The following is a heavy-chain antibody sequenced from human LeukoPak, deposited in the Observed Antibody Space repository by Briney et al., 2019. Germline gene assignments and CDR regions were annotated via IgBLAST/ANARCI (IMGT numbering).Heavy chain of an antibody. CDR1: GFTFSSYA. J-gene: IGHJ6*03. D-gene: IGHD2-15*01. CDR2: ISGSGGST. V-gene: IGHV3-23*01. Sequence: GGSLRLSCTASGFTFSSYAMSWVRQAPGKGLEWISAISGSGGSTYYADSVKGRFTISRDNSKNTLYLQMNSLRAEDTAVYYCAKDPLDIYYSYMDVWGKGTTVTVSS. CDR3: AKDPLDIYYSYMDV.